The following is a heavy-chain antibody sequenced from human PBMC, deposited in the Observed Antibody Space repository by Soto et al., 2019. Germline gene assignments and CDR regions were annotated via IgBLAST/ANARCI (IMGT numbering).Heavy chain of an antibody. J-gene: IGHJ4*02. CDR2: INAGSGNT. Sequence: ASVKVSCKASGYTFTGYYMHWVRQAPGQRLEWMGWINAGSGNTKYAQKFQGRVTITRDTSASTAYMELSSLRSEDTAVYYCASQAVAGTLDYWGQGTLVTVSS. CDR1: GYTFTGYY. CDR3: ASQAVAGTLDY. V-gene: IGHV1-3*01. D-gene: IGHD6-19*01.